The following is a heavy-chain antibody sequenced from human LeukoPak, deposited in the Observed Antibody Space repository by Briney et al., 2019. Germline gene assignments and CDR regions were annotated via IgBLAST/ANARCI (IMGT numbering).Heavy chain of an antibody. CDR3: ARGYDFWSGYTFDY. D-gene: IGHD3-3*01. J-gene: IGHJ4*02. V-gene: IGHV4-39*07. Sequence: SETLSLTCTVSGGSISSGDYYWGWIRQPPGRGLEWIASIYYRGNPYYNPSLKSRITISIDTSKNQFSLKLTSVTAADTAVYYCARGYDFWSGYTFDYWGQGTLVTVSS. CDR2: IYYRGNP. CDR1: GGSISSGDYY.